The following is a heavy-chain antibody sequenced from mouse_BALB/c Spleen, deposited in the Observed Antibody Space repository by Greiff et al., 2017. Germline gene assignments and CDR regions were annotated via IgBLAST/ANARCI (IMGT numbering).Heavy chain of an antibody. V-gene: IGHV5-4*02. Sequence: DVMLVESGGGLVKPGGSLKLSCAASGFTFSDYYMYWVRQTPEKRLEWVATISDGGSYTYYPDSVKGRFTISRDNAKNTLYLQMSSLRSEDTAMYYCARQDGYDGPWFAYWGQGTLVTVSA. J-gene: IGHJ3*01. CDR1: GFTFSDYY. CDR2: ISDGGSYT. CDR3: ARQDGYDGPWFAY. D-gene: IGHD2-2*01.